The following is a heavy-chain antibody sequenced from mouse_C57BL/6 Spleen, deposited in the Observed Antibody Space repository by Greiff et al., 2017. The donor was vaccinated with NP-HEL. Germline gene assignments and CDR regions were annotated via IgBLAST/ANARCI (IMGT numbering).Heavy chain of an antibody. J-gene: IGHJ3*01. CDR1: GYTFTAYE. Sequence: QVQLQQSGAELVRPGASVTLSCTASGYTFTAYEMHWVKQTPVHGLEWIGAIDPEPGGTAYNQKFKGKAILTADKSSSTAYMELRSLTSEDSAVYYCTREGNWAWFAYWGQGTLVTVSA. V-gene: IGHV1-15*01. D-gene: IGHD4-1*01. CDR2: IDPEPGGT. CDR3: TREGNWAWFAY.